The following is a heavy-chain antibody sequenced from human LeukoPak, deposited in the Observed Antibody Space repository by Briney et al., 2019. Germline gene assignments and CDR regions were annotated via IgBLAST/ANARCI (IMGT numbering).Heavy chain of an antibody. CDR3: ARGGLWWPPAGGDY. Sequence: ASVKVSCKASGYTFTGYYMHWVRQAPGQGLEWMGWINPNSGGTNYAQKFQGRVTMTRDTSTSTVYMELSSLRSEDTAVYYCARGGLWWPPAGGDYWGQGTLVTVSS. J-gene: IGHJ4*02. D-gene: IGHD4/OR15-4a*01. CDR1: GYTFTGYY. CDR2: INPNSGGT. V-gene: IGHV1-2*02.